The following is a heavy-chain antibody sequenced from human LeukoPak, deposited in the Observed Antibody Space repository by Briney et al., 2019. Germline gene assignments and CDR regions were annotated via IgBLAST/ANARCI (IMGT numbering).Heavy chain of an antibody. CDR3: ARDPLDYYDSSGYYYERFDY. D-gene: IGHD3-22*01. V-gene: IGHV1-69*01. J-gene: IGHJ4*02. CDR1: GGTFSSYA. CDR2: IIPIFGTA. Sequence: ASVKVSCXASGGTFSSYAISWVRQAPGQGLEWMGGIIPIFGTANYAQKFQGRVTITADESTSTAYMELSSLRSEDTAVYYCARDPLDYYDSSGYYYERFDYWGQGTLVTVSS.